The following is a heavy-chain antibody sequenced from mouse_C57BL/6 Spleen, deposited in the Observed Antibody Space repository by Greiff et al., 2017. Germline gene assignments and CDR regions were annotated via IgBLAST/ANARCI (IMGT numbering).Heavy chain of an antibody. J-gene: IGHJ4*01. D-gene: IGHD1-1*01. CDR3: ARRHGSSYDAMDY. CDR2: IYPGDGDT. Sequence: QVQLQQSGPELVKPGASVKISCKASGYAFSSSWMNWVKQRPGKGLEWIGRIYPGDGDTNYNGKFKGKATLTSDKSSSTAYMQLSSLTSEDSAVYFCARRHGSSYDAMDYWGQGTSVTVSS. V-gene: IGHV1-82*01. CDR1: GYAFSSSW.